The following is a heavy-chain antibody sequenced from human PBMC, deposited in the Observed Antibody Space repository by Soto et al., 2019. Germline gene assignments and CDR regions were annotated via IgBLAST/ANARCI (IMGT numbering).Heavy chain of an antibody. Sequence: QMQLVQSGAEVKKTGSSVTVSCKALGNTFTYRYLHWVRQAPGQALEWMGWITPFNGDVHYARKVQERVSITRDRSINTAYMRMSSLRSEDTAMYYCASGGAGSGPFTWELPDHWGQGTLVTVSS. V-gene: IGHV1-45*02. D-gene: IGHD1-26*01. CDR3: ASGGAGSGPFTWELPDH. CDR1: GNTFTYRY. J-gene: IGHJ4*02. CDR2: ITPFNGDV.